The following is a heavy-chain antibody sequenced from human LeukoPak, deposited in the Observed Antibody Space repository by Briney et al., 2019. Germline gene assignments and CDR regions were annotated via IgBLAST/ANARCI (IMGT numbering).Heavy chain of an antibody. Sequence: ASVKVSCKASGYTFTSYDISWVRQATGQGLEWMGWMNPNSGNTGYAQKFQGRVTMTRNTSISTAYMELSSLRSEDTAVYYCARADYYDSSGPPPFDYWGQGTLVTVSS. V-gene: IGHV1-8*01. CDR1: GYTFTSYD. J-gene: IGHJ4*02. CDR3: ARADYYDSSGPPPFDY. D-gene: IGHD3-22*01. CDR2: MNPNSGNT.